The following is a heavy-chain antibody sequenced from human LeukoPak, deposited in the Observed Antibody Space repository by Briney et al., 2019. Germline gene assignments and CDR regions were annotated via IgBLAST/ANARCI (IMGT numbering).Heavy chain of an antibody. D-gene: IGHD2-2*01. CDR3: ARGDCSSTSCYRIAY. CDR2: ISAYNGNT. J-gene: IGHJ4*02. CDR1: GYTFTSYG. V-gene: IGHV1-18*01. Sequence: ASVKVSCKASGYTFTSYGISWVRQAPGQGLEWMGWISAYNGNTNYAQKFQGRVTMTTDTSTSTAYMELRSLRSDDTAVYYCARGDCSSTSCYRIAYWGQGTLVTVSS.